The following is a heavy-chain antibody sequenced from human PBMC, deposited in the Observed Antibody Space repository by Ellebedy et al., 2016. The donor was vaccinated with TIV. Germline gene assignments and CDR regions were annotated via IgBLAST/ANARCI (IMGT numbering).Heavy chain of an antibody. D-gene: IGHD2-2*02. CDR1: GFTFSDYY. J-gene: IGHJ4*02. CDR3: AKGYMSPFDY. Sequence: GESLKISCAASGFTFSDYYMSWIRQAPGKGLEWVSYITSSGSTIYYADSVKGRFTISRDNAKNSLYLHMNSLRAEDTAVYYCAKGYMSPFDYWGQGILVTVSS. V-gene: IGHV3-11*01. CDR2: ITSSGSTI.